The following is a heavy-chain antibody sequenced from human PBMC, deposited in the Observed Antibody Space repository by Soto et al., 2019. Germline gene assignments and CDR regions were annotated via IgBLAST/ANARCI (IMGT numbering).Heavy chain of an antibody. CDR3: ARAAYYYDSSGYYLVDY. Sequence: QVQLVQSGAEVKKPGASVKVSCKASGYTFTSYGISWVRQAPGQGLEWMGWISAYNGNTNYAQKLQGRVTMTTDTPARTAYMELRSLRSDDTAVYYCARAAYYYDSSGYYLVDYWGQGTLVTVSS. J-gene: IGHJ4*02. CDR2: ISAYNGNT. CDR1: GYTFTSYG. D-gene: IGHD3-22*01. V-gene: IGHV1-18*04.